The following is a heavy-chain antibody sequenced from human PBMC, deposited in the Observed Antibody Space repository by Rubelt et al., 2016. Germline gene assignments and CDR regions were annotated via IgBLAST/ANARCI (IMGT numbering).Heavy chain of an antibody. J-gene: IGHJ4*02. V-gene: IGHV1-69*10. CDR1: A. Sequence: AISWVRQAPGQGLEWMGGIIPILGIANYAQKFQGRVTITADKSTSTAYMELSSLGSEDTAVYYCARVESPYSNFDATFDYWGQGTLVTVSS. D-gene: IGHD4-11*01. CDR3: ARVESPYSNFDATFDY. CDR2: IIPILGIA.